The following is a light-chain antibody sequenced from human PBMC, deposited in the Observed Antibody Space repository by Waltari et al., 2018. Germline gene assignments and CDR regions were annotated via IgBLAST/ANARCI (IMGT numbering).Light chain of an antibody. V-gene: IGKV1-5*03. CDR3: LQYNGEPRT. CDR2: KAS. J-gene: IGKJ1*01. Sequence: DIQMTQSPSTLSASVGDRVTITCRASQNINTWLAWHQQKPGKAPKLLIYKASSLESGVPSRLSGSGSGTEFTLTISSLQPDDFATYYCLQYNGEPRTFGQATKVEVK. CDR1: QNINTW.